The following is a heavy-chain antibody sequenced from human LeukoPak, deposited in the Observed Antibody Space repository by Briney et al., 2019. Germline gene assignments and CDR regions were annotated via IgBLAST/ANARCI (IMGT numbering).Heavy chain of an antibody. V-gene: IGHV5-51*01. CDR1: GYSFTNYW. D-gene: IGHD1-7*01. CDR2: IYPGDSDV. J-gene: IGHJ4*02. CDR3: ARTGYNYNYNYYFDY. Sequence: GASLQISCKSSGYSFTNYWIAWVRQMPGKGLEWMGIIYPGDSDVRYSPSFQGQVTFSADKSITTAYLQWGSLKASDTAIYFCARTGYNYNYNYYFDYWGQGTLVTVSS.